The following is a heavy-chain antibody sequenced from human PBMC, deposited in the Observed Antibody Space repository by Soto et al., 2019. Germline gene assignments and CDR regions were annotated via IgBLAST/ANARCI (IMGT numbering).Heavy chain of an antibody. Sequence: QVQLVQSGAEVKKPGASVKVSCKASGYTFTNYFIHWMRQAPGQGLEWMGSINSNGGYTRYAQRFQGRVTMTRDTSTSTLYMDISTLTSDHTATYFCARAAYSGPDFWGQGTLVSVSS. CDR2: INSNGGYT. D-gene: IGHD5-12*01. V-gene: IGHV1-46*01. CDR3: ARAAYSGPDF. CDR1: GYTFTNYF. J-gene: IGHJ4*02.